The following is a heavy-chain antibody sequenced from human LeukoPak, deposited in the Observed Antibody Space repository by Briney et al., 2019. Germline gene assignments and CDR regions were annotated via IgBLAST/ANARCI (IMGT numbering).Heavy chain of an antibody. V-gene: IGHV3-30*14. Sequence: PGRSLRLSCAASGFTFSDFGIHWVRQAPGKGLEWVTVISSDGSAKYYSDSVKGRFTISRDNSKSTLYIQMNSLRAEDTAVYYCARAKPKNMVRGLIMRRESRYYFDYWGQGTLVTVSS. D-gene: IGHD3-10*01. CDR1: GFTFSDFG. CDR2: ISSDGSAK. J-gene: IGHJ4*02. CDR3: ARAKPKNMVRGLIMRRESRYYFDY.